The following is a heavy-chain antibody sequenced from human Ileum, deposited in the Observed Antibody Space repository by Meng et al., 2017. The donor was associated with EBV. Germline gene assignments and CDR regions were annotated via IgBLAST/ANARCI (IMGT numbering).Heavy chain of an antibody. CDR2: TSHSGST. V-gene: IGHV4-4*02. Sequence: QVQLQESGPGLVKPSETLSLTCAVSGGSISRSDWWSWVRQPPGKGLEWIGETSHSGSTNYSPSLKSRVTISLDKSKNQLSLKLNSVTAADTAVYYCASSDYYRSDYWGQGTLVTDSS. D-gene: IGHD3-22*01. J-gene: IGHJ4*02. CDR1: GGSISRSDW. CDR3: ASSDYYRSDY.